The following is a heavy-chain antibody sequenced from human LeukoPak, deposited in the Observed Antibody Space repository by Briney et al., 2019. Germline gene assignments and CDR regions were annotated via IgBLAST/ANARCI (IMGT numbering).Heavy chain of an antibody. CDR1: GFTFTSYA. Sequence: PGGSLRLSCAASGFTFTSYAMSWVRQAPGKGLEWVSGISGSGVSTFYADSVKGRFTISRDNSKNTLYLQMNSLRAEDTAVYYCARSAPLTILRYFPYWGQGTLVTVSS. D-gene: IGHD3-9*01. CDR2: ISGSGVST. CDR3: ARSAPLTILRYFPY. J-gene: IGHJ4*02. V-gene: IGHV3-23*01.